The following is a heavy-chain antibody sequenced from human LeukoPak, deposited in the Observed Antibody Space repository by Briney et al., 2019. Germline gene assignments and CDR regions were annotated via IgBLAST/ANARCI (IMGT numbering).Heavy chain of an antibody. Sequence: PSETLSLTCTVSGGSISSSSYYWGWIRQPPGKGLEWIGSIYYSGSTYYNPSLKSRVTISVDTSKNQFSLKLSSVTAADTAVYYCARSLIAQITIFSGPINWFDPWGQGTLVTVSS. CDR1: GGSISSSSYY. CDR3: ARSLIAQITIFSGPINWFDP. J-gene: IGHJ5*02. V-gene: IGHV4-39*07. D-gene: IGHD3-9*01. CDR2: IYYSGST.